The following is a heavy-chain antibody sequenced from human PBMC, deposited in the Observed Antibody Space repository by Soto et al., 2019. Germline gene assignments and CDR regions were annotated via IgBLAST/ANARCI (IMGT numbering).Heavy chain of an antibody. Sequence: QVQLVQSGAEVKKPGSSVKVSCKASGGTFSSYAISWVRQAPGQGLEWMGGIIPIFGTAHYAQKFQGRVTITADESTSTDYMELSSLRSEDKALYYCASSRSGDKGTLDVWGQGTTVTVSS. CDR3: ASSRSGDKGTLDV. CDR1: GGTFSSYA. CDR2: IIPIFGTA. D-gene: IGHD4-17*01. J-gene: IGHJ6*02. V-gene: IGHV1-69*01.